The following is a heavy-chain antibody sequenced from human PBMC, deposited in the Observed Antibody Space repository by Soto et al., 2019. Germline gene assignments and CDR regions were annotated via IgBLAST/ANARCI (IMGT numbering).Heavy chain of an antibody. Sequence: EVQLVESGGGLVKPGGSLRLSCAASGFTFSSYSMNWVRQAPGKGLEWVSSISSSSSYIYYADSVKGRFTISRYNAQNSLYLQINSLSAEDTTVYYCASVGPDQWLGELSFYFYYMDVWGKGTTGNVS. D-gene: IGHD3-10*01. V-gene: IGHV3-21*01. CDR1: GFTFSSYS. CDR3: ASVGPDQWLGELSFYFYYMDV. J-gene: IGHJ6*03. CDR2: ISSSSSYI.